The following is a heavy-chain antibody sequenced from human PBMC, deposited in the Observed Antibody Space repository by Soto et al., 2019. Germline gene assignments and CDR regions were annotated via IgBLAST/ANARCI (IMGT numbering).Heavy chain of an antibody. D-gene: IGHD3-16*02. Sequence: ASVKVSCKASGYTFTSYTVSWVRQAPGQGLEWVGWIGPSSGNTDSARNLQGRVTMTTDTSTSTAYMELRSLRSDDTAVYYCARDIGNFFDYWGQGAVVPVSS. CDR3: ARDIGNFFDY. V-gene: IGHV1-18*01. CDR2: IGPSSGNT. CDR1: GYTFTSYT. J-gene: IGHJ4*02.